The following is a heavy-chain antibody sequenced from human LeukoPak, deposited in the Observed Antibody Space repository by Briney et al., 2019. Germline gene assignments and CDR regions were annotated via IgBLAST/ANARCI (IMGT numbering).Heavy chain of an antibody. J-gene: IGHJ4*02. CDR3: ARRSGFGGSGYYFDY. Sequence: GESLTISCKGSGYSFTNYWIGWVRQMPGKGLEWMGIIYPGDSDTIYRPSFQAQVTISVDKSITTAYLQWSSLQAPDTAMYYCARRSGFGGSGYYFDYWGQGTLVTVSS. D-gene: IGHD3-22*01. CDR1: GYSFTNYW. V-gene: IGHV5-51*01. CDR2: IYPGDSDT.